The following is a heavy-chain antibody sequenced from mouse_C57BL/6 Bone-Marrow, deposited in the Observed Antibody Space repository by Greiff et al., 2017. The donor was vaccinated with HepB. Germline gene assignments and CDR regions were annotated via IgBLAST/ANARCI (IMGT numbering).Heavy chain of an antibody. CDR1: GYTFTSYG. Sequence: VQLQQSGAELARPGASVKLSCKASGYTFTSYGISWVKQRTGQGLEWIGEIYPRSGNTYYNEKFKGKATLTADKSSSTAYMELRNLTSEDSAVYFCAREKLGEFAYWGQGTLVTVSA. V-gene: IGHV1-81*01. CDR3: AREKLGEFAY. D-gene: IGHD4-1*01. J-gene: IGHJ3*01. CDR2: IYPRSGNT.